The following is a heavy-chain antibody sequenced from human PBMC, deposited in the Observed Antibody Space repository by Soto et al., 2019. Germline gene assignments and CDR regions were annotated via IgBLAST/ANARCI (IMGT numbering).Heavy chain of an antibody. CDR1: GFTFSSYS. D-gene: IGHD3-16*01. Sequence: PGGSLRLSCAASGFTFSSYSMNWARQAPGKGLEWVSSISSSSSYIYYADSVKGRFTISRDNAKNSLYLQMNSLRAEDTAVYYCAKDHPAPTYYFDYWGQGTMVTVSS. CDR2: ISSSSSYI. CDR3: AKDHPAPTYYFDY. J-gene: IGHJ4*02. V-gene: IGHV3-21*01.